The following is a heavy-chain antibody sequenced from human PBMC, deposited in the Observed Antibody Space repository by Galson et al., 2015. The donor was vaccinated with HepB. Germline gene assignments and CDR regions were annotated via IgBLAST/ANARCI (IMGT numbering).Heavy chain of an antibody. CDR3: AKDMRDYSSSWYVSIDY. CDR1: GFTFDDYT. Sequence: SLRLSCAASGFTFDDYTMHWVRQAPGKGLEWVSLISWDGGSTYYADSVKGRFTISRDNSKNSLYLQMNSLRTEDTALYYCAKDMRDYSSSWYVSIDYWGQGTLVTVSS. V-gene: IGHV3-43*01. J-gene: IGHJ4*02. D-gene: IGHD6-13*01. CDR2: ISWDGGST.